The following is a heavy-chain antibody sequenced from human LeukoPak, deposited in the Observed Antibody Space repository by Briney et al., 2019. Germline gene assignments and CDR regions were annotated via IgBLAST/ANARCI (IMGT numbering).Heavy chain of an antibody. CDR1: GGSISSYY. CDR2: IYYSGST. CDR3: ARVGSIFGVVILAFDI. D-gene: IGHD3-3*01. Sequence: SETLSLTCTVSGGSISSYYWSWIRQPPGKGLEWIGYIYYSGSTNYNPSLKSRVTISVDTSRNQFSLKLSSVTAADTAVYYCARVGSIFGVVILAFDIWGQGTMVTVSS. V-gene: IGHV4-59*01. J-gene: IGHJ3*02.